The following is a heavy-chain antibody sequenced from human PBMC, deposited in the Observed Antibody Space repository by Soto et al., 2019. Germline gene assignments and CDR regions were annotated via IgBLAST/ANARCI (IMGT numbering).Heavy chain of an antibody. J-gene: IGHJ4*02. D-gene: IGHD5-12*01. CDR1: EFTFSIFD. CDR3: IKGGWLDY. V-gene: IGHV3-23*01. CDR2: ISDSDDRT. Sequence: EVHLLESGGGLVQPGGSLRLSCAASEFTFSIFDMSWVRQAPGKGLEWASMISDSDDRTYYAGSVRGRFTMSRDNSKNTVYLQMDSLRAEDTAVYYCIKGGWLDYWGQGTLVTVYS.